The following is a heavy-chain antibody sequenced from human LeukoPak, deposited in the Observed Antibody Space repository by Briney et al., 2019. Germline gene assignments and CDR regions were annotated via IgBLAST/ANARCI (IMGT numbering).Heavy chain of an antibody. Sequence: GASVKVSCKASGYTFTSYDINWVRQATGQGLEWMGWMNPNSGNTGYAQTFQGRVTITRNTSISTAYMELSSLRSEDTAVYYCASALTYCIAAACFDYWGQGTLVTVSS. D-gene: IGHD6-13*01. CDR3: ASALTYCIAAACFDY. CDR2: MNPNSGNT. CDR1: GYTFTSYD. V-gene: IGHV1-8*03. J-gene: IGHJ4*02.